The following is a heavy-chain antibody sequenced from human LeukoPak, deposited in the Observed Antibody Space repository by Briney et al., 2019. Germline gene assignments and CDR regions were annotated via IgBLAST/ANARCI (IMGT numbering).Heavy chain of an antibody. D-gene: IGHD5-18*01. CDR3: AARYHTAMVEDAFDI. Sequence: SETPSLTCAVYGGSFSGYYWSWIRQPPGKGLEWIGEINHSGSTNYNPSLKSRVTISVDTSKNQFSLKLSSVTAADTAVYYCAARYHTAMVEDAFDIWGQGTMVTVSS. CDR1: GGSFSGYY. CDR2: INHSGST. V-gene: IGHV4-34*01. J-gene: IGHJ3*02.